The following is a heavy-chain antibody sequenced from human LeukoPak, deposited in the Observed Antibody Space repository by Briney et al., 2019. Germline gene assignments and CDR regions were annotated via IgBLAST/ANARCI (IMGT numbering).Heavy chain of an antibody. V-gene: IGHV4-59*01. D-gene: IGHD4-23*01. J-gene: IGHJ4*02. CDR2: IYYSGST. Sequence: SETRSLTCTVSGGSISSYYWSWIRQPPGKGLEWIGYIYYSGSTNYNPSLTSRVTISVDTSKNQFSLKLSSVIAADTAVYYCARTIGGNSLQFDYWGQGTLVTVSS. CDR3: ARTIGGNSLQFDY. CDR1: GGSISSYY.